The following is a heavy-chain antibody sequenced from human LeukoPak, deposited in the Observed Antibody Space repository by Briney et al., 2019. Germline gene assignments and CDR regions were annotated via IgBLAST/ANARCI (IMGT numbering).Heavy chain of an antibody. J-gene: IGHJ3*02. D-gene: IGHD6-13*01. Sequence: ASVKVSCKASGYTFTGYYMHWVRQAPGQGLEWMGIINPSGGSTSYAQKFQGRVTMTRDMSTSTVYMELSSLRSEDTAVYYCARPSSSWYFSPKTKNKDAFDIWGQGTMVTVSS. CDR3: ARPSSSWYFSPKTKNKDAFDI. CDR2: INPSGGST. CDR1: GYTFTGYY. V-gene: IGHV1-46*01.